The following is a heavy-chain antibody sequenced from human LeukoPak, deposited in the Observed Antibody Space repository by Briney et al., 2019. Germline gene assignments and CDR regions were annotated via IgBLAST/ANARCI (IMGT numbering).Heavy chain of an antibody. Sequence: PGRSLRLSCAASGFTFSSYGMHWVRQAPGKGLEWMAVIWYDGSNKYYADSVKGRFTISRDDSKNTLYLQMNSLRAEDTAVYYCAKDHRVAVATNYYYYYMDVWGKGTTVTVSS. CDR2: IWYDGSNK. J-gene: IGHJ6*03. CDR3: AKDHRVAVATNYYYYYMDV. D-gene: IGHD6-19*01. V-gene: IGHV3-33*06. CDR1: GFTFSSYG.